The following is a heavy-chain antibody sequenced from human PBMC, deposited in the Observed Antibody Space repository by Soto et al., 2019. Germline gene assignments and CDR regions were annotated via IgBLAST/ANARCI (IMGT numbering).Heavy chain of an antibody. V-gene: IGHV2-5*02. CDR2: IYWDDDE. D-gene: IGHD6-19*01. CDR1: GFSFSTSGVG. J-gene: IGHJ4*02. Sequence: QITLKESGPTLVKPTQTLTLTCTFSGFSFSTSGVGVGWIRQPPGRALEWLALIYWDDDERYSPSLKSRLTITKDTSRNQVVLTMTNMDPVDRATYYCAHSGFNSGWYHFDYWGQGALVTVSS. CDR3: AHSGFNSGWYHFDY.